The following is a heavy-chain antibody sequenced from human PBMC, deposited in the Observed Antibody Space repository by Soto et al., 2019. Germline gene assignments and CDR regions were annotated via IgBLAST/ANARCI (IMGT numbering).Heavy chain of an antibody. V-gene: IGHV1-69*01. J-gene: IGHJ4*02. Sequence: QVQLVQSGAEVKKPGSSVKVSCKASGGTFNNYGMGWVRQAPGQGLEWMGGINPMIRRTNYAQKFQGRVTLTADASRSPAYMELRSLRSEDTAVYYCASWDYDVLTGFSYDDWGQGTLVTVSS. CDR2: INPMIRRT. CDR1: GGTFNNYG. D-gene: IGHD3-9*01. CDR3: ASWDYDVLTGFSYDD.